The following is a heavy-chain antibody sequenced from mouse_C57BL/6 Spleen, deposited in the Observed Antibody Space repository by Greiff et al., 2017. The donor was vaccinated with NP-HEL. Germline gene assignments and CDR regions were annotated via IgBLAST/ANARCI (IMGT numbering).Heavy chain of an antibody. CDR2: IDPENGDT. V-gene: IGHV14-4*01. CDR1: GFNIKDDY. J-gene: IGHJ2*01. CDR3: TTYQNYFDY. Sequence: EVQLVESGAELVRPGASVKLSCTASGFNIKDDYMHWVKQRPEQGLEWIGWIDPENGDTEYASKFQGKATITADTSSNTAYLQLSSLTSEDTAVYYCTTYQNYFDYWGQGTTLTVSS.